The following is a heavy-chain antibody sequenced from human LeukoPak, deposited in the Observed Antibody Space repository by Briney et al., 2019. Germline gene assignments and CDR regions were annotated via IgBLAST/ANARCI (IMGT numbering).Heavy chain of an antibody. CDR1: GFTFSSYA. Sequence: GGSLRLSCAASGFTFSSYAMSWVRQAPGKGLEWVSAISGSGGSTYYADSVKGRFTISRDNSNNMLYLQMSSLRAEDTALYYCLREVDRKYAFDYWGRGTLVTVSS. CDR2: ISGSGGST. D-gene: IGHD1-14*01. V-gene: IGHV3-23*01. CDR3: LREVDRKYAFDY. J-gene: IGHJ4*02.